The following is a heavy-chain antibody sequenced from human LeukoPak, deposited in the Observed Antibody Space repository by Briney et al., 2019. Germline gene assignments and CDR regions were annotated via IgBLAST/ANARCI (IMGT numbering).Heavy chain of an antibody. CDR1: GGTFSSYT. CDR2: IIPILGIA. CDR3: AINIPPAHCSSTSCYTGDY. J-gene: IGHJ4*02. V-gene: IGHV1-69*02. Sequence: SVKVSCKGSGGTFSSYTISWVRQAPGQWLEWMGRIIPILGIANYAQKFQGRVTITADKSTSTAYMELSSLRSEDTAVYYCAINIPPAHCSSTSCYTGDYWGQGTLVTVSS. D-gene: IGHD2-2*02.